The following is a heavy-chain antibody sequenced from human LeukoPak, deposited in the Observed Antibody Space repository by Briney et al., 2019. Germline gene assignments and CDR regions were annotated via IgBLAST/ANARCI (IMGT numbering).Heavy chain of an antibody. J-gene: IGHJ6*02. CDR2: ISGSGGST. V-gene: IGHV3-23*01. CDR3: AKSYYYDSSGSLPHYYYGMDV. Sequence: GGSLRLSCAASGFTFSSYAMSWVCQAPGKGLEWVSAISGSGGSTYYADSVKGRFTISRDNSKNTLYLQMNSLRAEDTAVYYCAKSYYYDSSGSLPHYYYGMDVWGQGTTVTVSS. D-gene: IGHD3-22*01. CDR1: GFTFSSYA.